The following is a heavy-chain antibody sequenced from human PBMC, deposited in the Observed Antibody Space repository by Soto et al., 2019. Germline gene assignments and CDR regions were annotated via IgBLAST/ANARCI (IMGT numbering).Heavy chain of an antibody. Sequence: SETLSLTCTVSGGSISSYYWTWIRQPPGKGLEWIGYIYYSGSTNYNPSLKSRVTISVATSKTQFSLKLSSVTAADTAVYYCVKDNLRYFDWSQYYGMEVWGQGTTVTVSS. CDR2: IYYSGST. D-gene: IGHD3-9*01. J-gene: IGHJ6*02. CDR1: GGSISSYY. CDR3: VKDNLRYFDWSQYYGMEV. V-gene: IGHV4-59*12.